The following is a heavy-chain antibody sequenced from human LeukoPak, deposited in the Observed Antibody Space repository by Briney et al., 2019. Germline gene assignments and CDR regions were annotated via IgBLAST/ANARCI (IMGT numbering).Heavy chain of an antibody. CDR1: GFIFSSYA. Sequence: GGSLRLSCAASGFIFSSYAMGWVRQAPGKGLEWVANIKQDGSEKYYVDSVKGRFTISRDNAKNSLYLQMNSLRAEDTAVYYCARDRVVGATKSSYYYGMDVWGQGTTVTVSS. CDR2: IKQDGSEK. D-gene: IGHD1-26*01. CDR3: ARDRVVGATKSSYYYGMDV. J-gene: IGHJ6*02. V-gene: IGHV3-7*01.